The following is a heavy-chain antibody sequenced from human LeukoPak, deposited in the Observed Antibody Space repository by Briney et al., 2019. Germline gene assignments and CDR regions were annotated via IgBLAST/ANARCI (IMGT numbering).Heavy chain of an antibody. V-gene: IGHV3-7*04. D-gene: IGHD2-2*01. J-gene: IGHJ4*02. Sequence: GGSLRLSCAASGFTFSSYWMSWVRQAPGKGLEWVANMKQDGSEKYYVDSVKGRLTISRDNAKSSLYLQMNSLRAEDTAAYYCARDRGLSTIDYWGQGALVTVSS. CDR1: GFTFSSYW. CDR3: ARDRGLSTIDY. CDR2: MKQDGSEK.